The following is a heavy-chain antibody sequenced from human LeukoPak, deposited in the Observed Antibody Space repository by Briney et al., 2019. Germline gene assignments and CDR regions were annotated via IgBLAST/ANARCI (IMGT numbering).Heavy chain of an antibody. Sequence: GGSLRLSCAASGFTFSSYSMSWVRQAPGKGLEWVANIKQDGSEKYYVDSVKGRFTISRDNAKNSLYLQMNSLRAEDTAVYYCARLYYYDSSGPGGDDYWGQGTLVTVSS. CDR2: IKQDGSEK. J-gene: IGHJ4*02. V-gene: IGHV3-7*01. D-gene: IGHD3-22*01. CDR1: GFTFSSYS. CDR3: ARLYYYDSSGPGGDDY.